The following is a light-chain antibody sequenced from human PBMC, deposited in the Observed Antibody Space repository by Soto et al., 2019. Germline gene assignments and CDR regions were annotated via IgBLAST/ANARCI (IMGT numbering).Light chain of an antibody. CDR2: AVT. J-gene: IGLJ1*01. Sequence: QSVLTQPRSVSGSPGQSVTISCTGTSSDVGGYSYVSWYQQYPGKAPKVMIYAVTKRPSGVPDRISGSKSGNTASLTISGLQAEAEADYYCCSYAGSYTHYVFGTGTNVTVL. CDR3: CSYAGSYTHYV. CDR1: SSDVGGYSY. V-gene: IGLV2-11*01.